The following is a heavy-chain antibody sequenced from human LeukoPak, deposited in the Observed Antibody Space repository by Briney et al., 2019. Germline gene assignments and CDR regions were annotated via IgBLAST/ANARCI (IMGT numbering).Heavy chain of an antibody. D-gene: IGHD1-26*01. CDR2: IKQDGSQK. V-gene: IGHV3-7*05. Sequence: TGGSLRLSCAASGFTFSTYWMAWVRQAPGKGLEWVANIKQDGSQKNYVDSVRGRFIISRDNDKNLLYLQMNSLRAEDTAVYHCARDVGGNLDYWGQGILVTVSS. CDR1: GFTFSTYW. CDR3: ARDVGGNLDY. J-gene: IGHJ4*02.